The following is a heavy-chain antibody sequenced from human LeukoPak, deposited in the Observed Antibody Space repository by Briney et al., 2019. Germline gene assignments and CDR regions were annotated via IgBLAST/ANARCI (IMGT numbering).Heavy chain of an antibody. D-gene: IGHD5-12*01. CDR2: LYYSGST. CDR3: ASRRRLRGYLFDY. CDR1: GGSFSSSSSY. Sequence: TSETLSLTCTVSGGSFSSSSSYWGWIRQPPGKGLEWIGSLYYSGSTYYNPSLKSRVTISVDTSKNQFSLKLSSVTAADTAVYYCASRRRLRGYLFDYWGQGTLVTVSS. J-gene: IGHJ4*02. V-gene: IGHV4-39*01.